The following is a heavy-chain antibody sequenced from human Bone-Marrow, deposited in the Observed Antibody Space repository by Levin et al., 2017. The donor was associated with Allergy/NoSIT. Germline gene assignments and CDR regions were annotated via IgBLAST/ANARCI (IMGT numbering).Heavy chain of an antibody. Sequence: GGSLRLSCAASGFTFSGYVMSWVRQAPGKGLEWVSAIIGSGADTYYADSVKGRFTISRDNSKNTLYLQMNRLRVEDTAVYYCAKEEDGEFDFWGQGTLVTVSS. J-gene: IGHJ4*02. V-gene: IGHV3-23*01. CDR3: AKEEDGEFDF. CDR2: IIGSGADT. CDR1: GFTFSGYV.